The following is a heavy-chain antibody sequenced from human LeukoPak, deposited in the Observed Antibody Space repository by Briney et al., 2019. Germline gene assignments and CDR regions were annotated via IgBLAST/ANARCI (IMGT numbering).Heavy chain of an antibody. J-gene: IGHJ5*02. D-gene: IGHD3-22*01. V-gene: IGHV4-34*01. CDR2: INHSGST. Sequence: SETLSLTCAVYGGSFSGYYWSWIRQPPGKGLEWIGEINHSGSTNYNPSLKSRVTISVDTSKNQFSLKLSSVTAADTAVYYCARRYYDSSGYYNNWFDPWGQGTLVTVSS. CDR1: GGSFSGYY. CDR3: ARRYYDSSGYYNNWFDP.